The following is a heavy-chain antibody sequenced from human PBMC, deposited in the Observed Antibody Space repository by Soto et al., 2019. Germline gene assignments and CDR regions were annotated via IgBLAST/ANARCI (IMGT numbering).Heavy chain of an antibody. D-gene: IGHD6-13*01. J-gene: IGHJ6*02. CDR1: GYTFTGYY. CDR3: ARSYSSSWPWGRHYYYGMDV. CDR2: INPNSGGT. Sequence: QVQLVQSGAEVKKPGASVKVSCKASGYTFTGYYMHWVRQAPGQGLEWMGWINPNSGGTNYAQKFQGWVTMTRDTSISTAYMELSRLRSDDTAVYYCARSYSSSWPWGRHYYYGMDVWGQGTTVTVSS. V-gene: IGHV1-2*04.